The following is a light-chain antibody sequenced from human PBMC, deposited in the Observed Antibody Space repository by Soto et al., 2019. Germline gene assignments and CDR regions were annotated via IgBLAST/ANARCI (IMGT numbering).Light chain of an antibody. V-gene: IGLV1-44*01. CDR2: SGN. Sequence: QSVLTQPPSASGTPGQRVTISCSRGNSNIGRDIVTWYQQLPGTAPRLLINSGNQPPPGVPDRFSVSKSATSVSLAISGLQSDDEAHYYCAAWEDILNGPVFGGGTKVTVL. CDR3: AAWEDILNGPV. CDR1: NSNIGRDI. J-gene: IGLJ3*02.